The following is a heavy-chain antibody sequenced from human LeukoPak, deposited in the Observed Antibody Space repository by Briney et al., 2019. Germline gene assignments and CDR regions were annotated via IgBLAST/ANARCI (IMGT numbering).Heavy chain of an antibody. V-gene: IGHV4-34*01. J-gene: IGHJ6*02. Sequence: SETLSLTCAVYGGSFSGYYWSWIRQPPGKGLEWIGEINHSGSTNYNPSLKSRVTISVDTSKNQFSLKLSSVTAADTAVYYCARGDYDFWSGRSYYYYGMDVWGQGTTVTVSS. D-gene: IGHD3-3*01. CDR2: INHSGST. CDR1: GGSFSGYY. CDR3: ARGDYDFWSGRSYYYYGMDV.